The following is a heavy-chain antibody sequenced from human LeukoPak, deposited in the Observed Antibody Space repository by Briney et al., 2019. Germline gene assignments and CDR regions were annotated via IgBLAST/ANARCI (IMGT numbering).Heavy chain of an antibody. CDR3: ARVAGTYYYYYMDV. V-gene: IGHV1-8*01. CDR1: GYTFTSYD. D-gene: IGHD2-15*01. J-gene: IGHJ6*03. CDR2: MNPNSGNT. Sequence: GASVKVSCKASGYTFTSYDISWVRQATGQGLEWMGWMNPNSGNTGYAQKFQGRVTMTRNTSISTAYMELSSLRSEDTAVYYCARVAGTYYYYYMDVWGKGTTVTISS.